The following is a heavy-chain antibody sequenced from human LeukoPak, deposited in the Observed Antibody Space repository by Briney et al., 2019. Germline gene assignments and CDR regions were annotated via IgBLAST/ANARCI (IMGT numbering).Heavy chain of an antibody. J-gene: IGHJ4*02. CDR2: INAGNGNT. V-gene: IGHV1-3*01. CDR1: GYTFTSYA. CDR3: ARGYGSGSYFY. Sequence: VASVTVSCKASGYTFTSYAVHWVRQAPGQRLEWMGWINAGNGNTKYSQKFQGRVTITRDTSASTAYMELSSLRSEDTAVYYCARGYGSGSYFYWGQGTLVTVSS. D-gene: IGHD3-10*01.